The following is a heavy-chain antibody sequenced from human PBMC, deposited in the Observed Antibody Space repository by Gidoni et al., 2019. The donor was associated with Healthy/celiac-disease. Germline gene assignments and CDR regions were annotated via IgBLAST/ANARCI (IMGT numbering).Heavy chain of an antibody. D-gene: IGHD3-3*01. CDR3: ARGSFRGWSGYYTGDDY. CDR2: IIPILGIA. Sequence: QVQLVQSGAEVTKPGSSVTVSCKASGCTFSSHAISWVRQAPGQGLEWMGRIIPILGIANYAQKFQGRVTITADKSTSTAYMELSSLRSEDTAVYYCARGSFRGWSGYYTGDDYWGQGTLVTVSS. CDR1: GCTFSSHA. V-gene: IGHV1-69*09. J-gene: IGHJ4*02.